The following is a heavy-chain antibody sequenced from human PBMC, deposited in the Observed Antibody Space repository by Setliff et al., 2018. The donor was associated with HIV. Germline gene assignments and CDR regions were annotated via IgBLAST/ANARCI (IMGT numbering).Heavy chain of an antibody. D-gene: IGHD3-22*01. J-gene: IGHJ2*01. CDR3: ARHPDSGFYYSPLLNNWYFDL. V-gene: IGHV4-4*07. Sequence: SETLSLTCSVSGGSMSGYYWNWIRQPAGKGLEWIGRIYSSGSTNHNPSLKSRVTMSLDTSKNQFSLKLTSVTAADTAVYYCARHPDSGFYYSPLLNNWYFDLWGPGTLVTVSS. CDR1: GGSMSGYY. CDR2: IYSSGST.